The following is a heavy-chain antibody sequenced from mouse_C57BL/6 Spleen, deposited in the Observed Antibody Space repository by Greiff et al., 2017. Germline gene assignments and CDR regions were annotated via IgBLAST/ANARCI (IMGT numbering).Heavy chain of an antibody. D-gene: IGHD1-1*01. CDR3: ARRGYYGSSY. Sequence: EVQLQQSGPGLVKPSQSLSLTCSVTGYSITSGYYWNWIRQFPGNKLEWMGYISYDGSNNYNPSLKNRISITRDTSKNQFFLKLNSVTTEDTATYYCARRGYYGSSYWGQSTTLTVSS. CDR2: ISYDGSN. J-gene: IGHJ2*01. CDR1: GYSITSGYY. V-gene: IGHV3-6*01.